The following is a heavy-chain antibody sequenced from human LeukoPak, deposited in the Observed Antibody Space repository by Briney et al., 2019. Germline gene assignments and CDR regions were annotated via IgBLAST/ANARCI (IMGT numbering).Heavy chain of an antibody. Sequence: GESLKISCKGSGYSFTSYWIGWVRQMPGKGLEWMGIIYPGDSDTRYSPSFQGQVTISADKSISTAYLQWSSPKASDTAMYYCARQEEDYGDYGGFDYWGQGTLVTVSS. V-gene: IGHV5-51*01. D-gene: IGHD4-17*01. CDR1: GYSFTSYW. J-gene: IGHJ4*02. CDR3: ARQEEDYGDYGGFDY. CDR2: IYPGDSDT.